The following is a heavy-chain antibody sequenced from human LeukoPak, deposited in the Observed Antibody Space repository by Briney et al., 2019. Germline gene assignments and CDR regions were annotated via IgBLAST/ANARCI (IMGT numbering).Heavy chain of an antibody. D-gene: IGHD3-9*01. CDR2: ISVGSDVI. V-gene: IGHV3-23*01. CDR3: AKSHVSTATGTGRYFDY. J-gene: IGHJ4*02. Sequence: GGSLRLSCEASGFIFSDYNMNWVRQAPGKGLEWVSAISVGSDVIYYADSVKGRFAISRDNSKHTVYLQMDSLRAEDTAVYYCAKSHVSTATGTGRYFDYWGQGTLVTVSS. CDR1: GFIFSDYN.